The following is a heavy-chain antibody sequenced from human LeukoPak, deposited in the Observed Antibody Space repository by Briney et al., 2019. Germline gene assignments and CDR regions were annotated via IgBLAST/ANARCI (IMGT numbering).Heavy chain of an antibody. D-gene: IGHD2-2*02. CDR2: IYYSGST. J-gene: IGHJ4*02. CDR3: ARADLEYQLLYDAESAYFDY. V-gene: IGHV4-59*01. Sequence: SETLSLTCAVSGGSGGSISSYYWSWIRQPPGKGLEWIGYIYYSGSTNYNPSLKSRVTISVDTSKNQFSLKLSSVTAADTAVHYCARADLEYQLLYDAESAYFDYWGQGTLVTVSS. CDR1: GGSGGSISSYY.